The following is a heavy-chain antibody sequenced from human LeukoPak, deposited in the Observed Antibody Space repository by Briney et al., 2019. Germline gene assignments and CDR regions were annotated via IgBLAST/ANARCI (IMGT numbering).Heavy chain of an antibody. D-gene: IGHD5-18*01. CDR1: GFTFSSYG. CDR3: AKGGVDTAMVLFDY. J-gene: IGHJ4*02. CDR2: ISYDGSNK. V-gene: IGHV3-30*18. Sequence: WGSLRLSCAASGFTFSSYGMHWVRQAPGKGLEWVAVISYDGSNKYYADSVKGRFTISRDNSKNTLYLQMNSLRAEDTAVYYCAKGGVDTAMVLFDYWGQGTLVTVSS.